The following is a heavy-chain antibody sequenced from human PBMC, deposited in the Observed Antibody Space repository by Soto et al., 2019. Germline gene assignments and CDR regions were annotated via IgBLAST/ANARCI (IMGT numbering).Heavy chain of an antibody. J-gene: IGHJ6*02. D-gene: IGHD3-3*01. CDR1: GYTFTSYD. V-gene: IGHV1-8*01. Sequence: GASVKVSCKASGYTFTSYDINWVRQATGQGLEWMGWMNPNSGNIGYAQKFQGRVTMTRNTSISTAYMELSSLRSEDTAVYYCARDREPITIFGVVIFSDYYYYGMDVWGQGTTVTVSS. CDR3: ARDREPITIFGVVIFSDYYYYGMDV. CDR2: MNPNSGNI.